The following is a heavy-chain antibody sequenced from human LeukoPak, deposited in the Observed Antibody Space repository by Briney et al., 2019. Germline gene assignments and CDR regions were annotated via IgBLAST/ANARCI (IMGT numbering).Heavy chain of an antibody. CDR3: AKTPALLDAFDI. CDR2: IYPGDSDT. J-gene: IGHJ3*02. Sequence: GESLKISCKSSGYSFTNYWIAWVRQMPGKGLEWMGLIYPGDSDTRYSPSFQGQVTISADRSISTAYLQWSSLKASDSAMYYCAKTPALLDAFDIWGQGTMVYVSS. CDR1: GYSFTNYW. D-gene: IGHD1-26*01. V-gene: IGHV5-51*01.